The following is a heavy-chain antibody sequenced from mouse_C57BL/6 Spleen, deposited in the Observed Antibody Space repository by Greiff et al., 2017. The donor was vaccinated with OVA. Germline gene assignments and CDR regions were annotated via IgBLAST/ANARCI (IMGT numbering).Heavy chain of an antibody. D-gene: IGHD1-1*01. Sequence: QVQLQQSGAELVRPGASVKLSCKASGYTFTDYYINWVKQRPGQGLEWIARIYPGSGNTYYNEKFKGKATLTAEKSSSTAYMQLSSLTSEDSAVYFCARDGSSLGLYFDYWGQGTTLTVSS. V-gene: IGHV1-76*01. CDR3: ARDGSSLGLYFDY. CDR1: GYTFTDYY. J-gene: IGHJ2*01. CDR2: IYPGSGNT.